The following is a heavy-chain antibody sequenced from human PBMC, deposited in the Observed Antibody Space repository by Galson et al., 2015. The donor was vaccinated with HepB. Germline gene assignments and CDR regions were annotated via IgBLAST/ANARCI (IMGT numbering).Heavy chain of an antibody. D-gene: IGHD2-2*01. CDR2: IYYSGST. Sequence: LRLSCAASGFRLSSYSMNWVRQAPGKGLEWIGTIYYSGSTFYNPSLKSRVSISLDTSKNQFSLKLTSVTAADTAVYYCANGVEDIVVIPAAYFDYWGQGTLVTVSS. CDR1: GFRLSSYS. CDR3: ANGVEDIVVIPAAYFDY. J-gene: IGHJ4*02. V-gene: IGHV4-39*07.